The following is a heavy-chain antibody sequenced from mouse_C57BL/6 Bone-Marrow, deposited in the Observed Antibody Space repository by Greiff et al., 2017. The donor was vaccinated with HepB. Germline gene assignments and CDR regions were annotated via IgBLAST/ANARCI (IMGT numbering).Heavy chain of an antibody. D-gene: IGHD1-1*01. V-gene: IGHV5-17*01. Sequence: EVQLVESGGGLVKPGGSLKLSCAASGFTFSDYGMHWVRQAPEKGLEWVAYISSGSSTIYYADTVKGRFTISRDNAKNTLFLQMTSLRSEDTAMYYCASITTVVDGYFDVWGTGTTVTVSS. CDR1: GFTFSDYG. CDR2: ISSGSSTI. CDR3: ASITTVVDGYFDV. J-gene: IGHJ1*03.